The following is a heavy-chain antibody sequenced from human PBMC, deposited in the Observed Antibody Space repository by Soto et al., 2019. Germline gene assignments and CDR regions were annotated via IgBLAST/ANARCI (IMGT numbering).Heavy chain of an antibody. CDR1: GFTFSSYA. Sequence: GGSLRLSCAASGFTFSSYAMSWVRQAPGKGLEWVSAISGSGGSTYYADSVKGRFTISRDNSKNTLYLQMNSLRAEDTAVYYCAKDYYDSSGYLSSEAFDIWGQGTMVTVSS. CDR3: AKDYYDSSGYLSSEAFDI. J-gene: IGHJ3*02. D-gene: IGHD3-22*01. CDR2: ISGSGGST. V-gene: IGHV3-23*01.